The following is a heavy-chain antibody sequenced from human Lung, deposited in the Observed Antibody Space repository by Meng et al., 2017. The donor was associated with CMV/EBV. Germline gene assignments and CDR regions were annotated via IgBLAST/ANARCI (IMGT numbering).Heavy chain of an antibody. CDR1: GGAFSSLT. V-gene: IGHV1-69*10. CDR2: IVPMLHIT. D-gene: IGHD5-18*01. J-gene: IGHJ5*02. CDR3: ARVLPGYSNSWYWFDP. Sequence: SVKVSCKASGGAFSSLTIGWVRQAPGQGLEWMGRIVPMLHITDYAQKFQGRVTFSADESTNTAYMELSSLRSEDTAVYYCARVLPGYSNSWYWFDPWGQGTXVTVSS.